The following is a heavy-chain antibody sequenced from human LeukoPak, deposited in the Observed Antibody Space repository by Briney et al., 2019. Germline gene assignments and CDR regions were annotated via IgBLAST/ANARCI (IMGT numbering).Heavy chain of an antibody. V-gene: IGHV1-46*01. CDR2: INPSGGST. D-gene: IGHD1-26*01. J-gene: IGHJ4*02. CDR1: GYTXTSYY. Sequence: ASVKVSCKASGYTXTSYYMHGVRQAPGQGLEWMGIINPSGGSTSYAQKFQGRVTMTRDTSTSTVYMELSSLRSEDTAVYYCARDRSSWELPDYWGQGTLVTVSS. CDR3: ARDRSSWELPDY.